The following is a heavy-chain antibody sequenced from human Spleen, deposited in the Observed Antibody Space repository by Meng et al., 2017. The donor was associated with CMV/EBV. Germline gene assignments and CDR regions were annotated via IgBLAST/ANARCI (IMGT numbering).Heavy chain of an antibody. CDR2: ISSSGSTI. J-gene: IGHJ5*02. Sequence: GGSVRLSCAASGFTFSDYYMSWIRQAPGKGLEWVSYISSSGSTIYYADSVKGRFTISRDNAKNSLYLQMNSLRAEDTAVYYCARVVEGYDFWSGFNWFDPWGQGTRVTVSS. CDR1: GFTFSDYY. D-gene: IGHD3-3*01. CDR3: ARVVEGYDFWSGFNWFDP. V-gene: IGHV3-11*01.